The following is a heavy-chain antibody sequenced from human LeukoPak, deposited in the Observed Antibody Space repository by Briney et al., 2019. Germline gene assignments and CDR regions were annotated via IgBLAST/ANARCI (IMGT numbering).Heavy chain of an antibody. CDR2: IRQDGSET. CDR1: GFTFTNYW. J-gene: IGHJ4*02. V-gene: IGHV3-7*01. D-gene: IGHD1-7*01. Sequence: GGSLRLSRAASGFTFTNYWMTWVRQAPGKGPEWVANIRQDGSETNYVDSVRGRFTIARDNTKNSLYLQMTSLRGEDTAVYYCASRAGKPGNTPWCFDYWGQGALVTVSS. CDR3: ASRAGKPGNTPWCFDY.